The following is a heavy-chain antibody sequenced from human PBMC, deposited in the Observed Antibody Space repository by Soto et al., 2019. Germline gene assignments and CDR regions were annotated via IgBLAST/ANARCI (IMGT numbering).Heavy chain of an antibody. CDR1: GFTFSSYS. CDR2: ISSSSSTI. V-gene: IGHV3-48*01. J-gene: IGHJ3*02. Sequence: GGSLRLSCAASGFTFSSYSMNWVRQAPGKGLEWVSYISSSSSTIYYADSGKGRFTISRDNAKNSLYLQMNSLRAEDTAVYYCARDMRGGYCSSTSCYDAFDIWGQGTMVTVSS. CDR3: ARDMRGGYCSSTSCYDAFDI. D-gene: IGHD2-2*03.